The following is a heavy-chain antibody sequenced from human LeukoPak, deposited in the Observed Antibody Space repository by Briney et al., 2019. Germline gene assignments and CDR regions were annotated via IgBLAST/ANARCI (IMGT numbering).Heavy chain of an antibody. CDR3: ARRFDS. J-gene: IGHJ5*01. Sequence: GSLRLSCAASGFTFSTYGMNRVRQAPGKGLEWVSYISSSSSTIYYADSVKGRFTISRDNAQNSLHLQMNSLRAEDTAIYYCARRFDSWGQGTLVTVSS. V-gene: IGHV3-48*01. CDR1: GFTFSTYG. CDR2: ISSSSSTI.